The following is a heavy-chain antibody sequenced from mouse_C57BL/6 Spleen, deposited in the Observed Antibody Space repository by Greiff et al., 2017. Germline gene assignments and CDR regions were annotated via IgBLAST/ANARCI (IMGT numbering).Heavy chain of an antibody. Sequence: DVKLVESGGGLVKPGGSLKLSCAASGFTFSSYTMSWVRQTPEKRLEWVATISGGGGNTYYPDSVKGRFTISRDNAKNTLYLQMCSLMSEDTALYYCARQYYSKTDYAMDYWGQGTSVTVSS. V-gene: IGHV5-9*01. CDR2: ISGGGGNT. CDR3: ARQYYSKTDYAMDY. CDR1: GFTFSSYT. D-gene: IGHD2-5*01. J-gene: IGHJ4*01.